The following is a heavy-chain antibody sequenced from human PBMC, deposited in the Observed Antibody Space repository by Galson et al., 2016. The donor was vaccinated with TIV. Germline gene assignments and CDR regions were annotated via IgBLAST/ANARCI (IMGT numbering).Heavy chain of an antibody. CDR1: GDSVSSTSAA. CDR3: ARGAPSVFGVIMTLDY. CDR2: TYYRSTWYN. V-gene: IGHV6-1*01. D-gene: IGHD3-3*01. Sequence: CAISGDSVSSTSAAWNWTRQSPSGGLEWLGRTYYRSTWYNDYAASLKRRITINPDTSKNQFSLQLTSVTPEDAAVYYCARGAPSVFGVIMTLDYWGQGTLVTVSS. J-gene: IGHJ4*02.